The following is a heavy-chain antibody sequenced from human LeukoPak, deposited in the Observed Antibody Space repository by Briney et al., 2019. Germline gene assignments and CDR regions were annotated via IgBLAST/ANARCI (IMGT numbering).Heavy chain of an antibody. V-gene: IGHV3-23*01. CDR1: GFTFSSYA. CDR2: ISVSGAGT. J-gene: IGHJ5*02. CDR3: AKGNYYYDGSGYQKRPFDT. Sequence: GGSLRLSCAASGFTFSSYAMSWVRQAPGKGLEWVSAISVSGAGTYYADYVKGRFTISRDNSKNTLYLQMNSLRAEDTAVYYCAKGNYYYDGSGYQKRPFDTWGQGSLVTVSS. D-gene: IGHD3-22*01.